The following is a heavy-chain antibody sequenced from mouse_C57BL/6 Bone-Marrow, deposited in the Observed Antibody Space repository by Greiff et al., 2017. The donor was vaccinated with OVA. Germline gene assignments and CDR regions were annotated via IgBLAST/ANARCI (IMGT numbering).Heavy chain of an antibody. J-gene: IGHJ4*01. CDR1: GFTFSDYG. Sequence: EVQLVESGGGLVKPGGSLKLSCAASGFTFSDYGMHWVRQAPAKGLVWVAYISSGSSTIYYADTVKGRFTISRDNAKNTLFLQMTSLRSEDTAMDYCARRGLRRGPYYAMEYWGQGTSVTVSS. V-gene: IGHV5-17*01. CDR2: ISSGSSTI. CDR3: ARRGLRRGPYYAMEY. D-gene: IGHD2-4*01.